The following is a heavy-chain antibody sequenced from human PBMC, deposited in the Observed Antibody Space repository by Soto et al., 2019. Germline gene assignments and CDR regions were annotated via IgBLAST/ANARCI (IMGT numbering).Heavy chain of an antibody. V-gene: IGHV1-69*13. D-gene: IGHD5-18*01. J-gene: IGHJ3*02. Sequence: GASVKVSCKASGGTFSSYAISWVRQAPGQGLEWMGGIIPIFGTANYAQKFQGRVTITADESTSTAYMELSSLRSEDTAVYYCARARQRKFRGYSYHDAFDIWGQGTMVTVSS. CDR1: GGTFSSYA. CDR3: ARARQRKFRGYSYHDAFDI. CDR2: IIPIFGTA.